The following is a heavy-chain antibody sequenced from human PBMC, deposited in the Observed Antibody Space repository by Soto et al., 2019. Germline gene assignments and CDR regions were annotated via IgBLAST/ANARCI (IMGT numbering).Heavy chain of an antibody. V-gene: IGHV3-74*01. Sequence: PWGSLRLSCAASGFTFIRHWIHFFRQTPFQGLVWVSRTKTDGTTSFADSVRGRFTISRDNAENTLYLQMNSLRAEDTAVYYCVRDMRPVPWYGGISSAFDMWGQGTMVTVSS. D-gene: IGHD3-10*01. CDR3: VRDMRPVPWYGGISSAFDM. J-gene: IGHJ3*02. CDR1: GFTFIRHW. CDR2: TKTDGTT.